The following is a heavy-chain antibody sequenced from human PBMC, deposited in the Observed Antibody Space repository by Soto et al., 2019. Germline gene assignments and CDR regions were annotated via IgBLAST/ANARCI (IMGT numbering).Heavy chain of an antibody. CDR3: AKVRSGWYRGAFDY. CDR2: ISYDGSTK. J-gene: IGHJ4*01. Sequence: QVKLVESGGGVVQPGRSLRLSCTASGFTLTTYGMHWVRQAPGKGLEWVALISYDGSTKYYADSVKGRFTVSRDVSRNTLFLQLNSLRIEDTAVYYCAKVRSGWYRGAFDYWGHGTVVTVSS. CDR1: GFTLTTYG. V-gene: IGHV3-30*18. D-gene: IGHD6-19*01.